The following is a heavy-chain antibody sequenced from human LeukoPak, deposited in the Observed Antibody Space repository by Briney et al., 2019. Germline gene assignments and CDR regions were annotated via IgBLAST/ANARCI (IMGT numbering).Heavy chain of an antibody. J-gene: IGHJ4*02. Sequence: GASVKVSCKASGGTFSSYAISWVRQAPGQGLEWMGWISAYNGNTNYAQKLQGRVTMTTDTSTSTAYMELRSLRSDDTAVYYCARDLALGYCSGGSCSNFDYWGQGTLVTVSS. V-gene: IGHV1-18*01. D-gene: IGHD2-15*01. CDR2: ISAYNGNT. CDR1: GGTFSSYA. CDR3: ARDLALGYCSGGSCSNFDY.